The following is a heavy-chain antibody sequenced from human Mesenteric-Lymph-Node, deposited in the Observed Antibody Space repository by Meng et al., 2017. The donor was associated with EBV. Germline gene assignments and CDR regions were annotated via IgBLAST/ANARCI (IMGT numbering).Heavy chain of an antibody. Sequence: QGKPVEFGAEVKKPGSSGKVSCKASGGTFSSYAISWVRQAPGQGLEWMGGIIPIFGTANYAQKFQGRVTITADESTSTAYMELTTLTSEDTAVYYCANPSDAGTFDSWGQGTLVTVSS. J-gene: IGHJ4*02. CDR1: GGTFSSYA. D-gene: IGHD3-10*01. CDR3: ANPSDAGTFDS. CDR2: IIPIFGTA. V-gene: IGHV1-69*01.